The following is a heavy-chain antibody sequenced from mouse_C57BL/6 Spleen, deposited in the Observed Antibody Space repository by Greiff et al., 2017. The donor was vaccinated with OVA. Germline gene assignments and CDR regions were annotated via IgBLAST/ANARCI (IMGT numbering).Heavy chain of an antibody. Sequence: QVQLKQPGAELVMPGASVKLSCKASGYTFTSYWMHWVKQRPGQGLEWIGEIDPSDSYTNYNQKFKGKSTLTVDKSSSPAYMQLSSLTSEDSAVYYCARDLFITTVVATRYYAMEYWGKGTSVTVAS. CDR1: GYTFTSYW. CDR2: IDPSDSYT. J-gene: IGHJ4*01. V-gene: IGHV1-69*01. CDR3: ARDLFITTVVATRYYAMEY. D-gene: IGHD1-1*01.